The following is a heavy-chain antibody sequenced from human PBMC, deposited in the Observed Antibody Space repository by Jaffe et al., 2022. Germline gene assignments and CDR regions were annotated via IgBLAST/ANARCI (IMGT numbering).Heavy chain of an antibody. CDR2: IYYSGST. CDR1: GGSISSYY. V-gene: IGHV4-59*01. CDR3: ARTASLPIYSGYDYYYYYYMDV. J-gene: IGHJ6*03. Sequence: QVQLQESGPGLVKPSETLSLTCTVSGGSISSYYWSWIRQPPGKGLEWIGYIYYSGSTNYNPSLKSRVTISVDTSKNQFSLKLSSVTAADTAVYYCARTASLPIYSGYDYYYYYYMDVWGKGTTVTVSS. D-gene: IGHD5-12*01.